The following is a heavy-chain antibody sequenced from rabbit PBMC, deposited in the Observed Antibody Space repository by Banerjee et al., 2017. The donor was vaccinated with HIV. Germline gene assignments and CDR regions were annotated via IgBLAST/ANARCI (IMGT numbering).Heavy chain of an antibody. J-gene: IGHJ2*01. CDR2: INTDTVYT. CDR3: ARGGVGSTGYTYAFDP. V-gene: IGHV1S45*01. D-gene: IGHD1-1*01. CDR1: GFSFSRGYD. Sequence: QEQLEESGGDLVKPEGSLTLTCTASGFSFSRGYDISWVRHAPGKGLEWIGYINTDTVYTAYASWAKGRFTISKTSSTTVTLQMTSLTAADTATYFCARGGVGSTGYTYAFDPWGQGTLVTVS.